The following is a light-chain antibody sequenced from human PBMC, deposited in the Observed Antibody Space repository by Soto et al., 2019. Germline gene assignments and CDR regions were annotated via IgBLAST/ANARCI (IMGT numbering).Light chain of an antibody. V-gene: IGKV1-5*03. CDR2: RAS. CDR3: QQYNSYSPLT. Sequence: DIQMTQTPSTRSASVGDRVTMTCRASQSISNSLAWYQQKPGKAPKLLIYRASALQSGVPSRFSGSGSGTDFTLTISSLQPDDFATYYCQQYNSYSPLTFGGGTKVDI. J-gene: IGKJ4*01. CDR1: QSISNS.